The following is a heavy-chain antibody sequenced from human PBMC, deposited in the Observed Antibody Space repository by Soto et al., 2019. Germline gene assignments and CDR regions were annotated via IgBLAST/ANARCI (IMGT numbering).Heavy chain of an antibody. D-gene: IGHD3-10*01. CDR3: ASYVLGTYPLFDQ. Sequence: SETLSLTCAVSGASVSSYYWNWIRQPPGKGLEWIGYIWYSGSTNYNPSLKSRVTISLDTSQNQFSLKLTSVTAADTAVYYCASYVLGTYPLFDQWGRGTLVTVSS. CDR1: GASVSSYY. CDR2: IWYSGST. V-gene: IGHV4-59*02. J-gene: IGHJ4*02.